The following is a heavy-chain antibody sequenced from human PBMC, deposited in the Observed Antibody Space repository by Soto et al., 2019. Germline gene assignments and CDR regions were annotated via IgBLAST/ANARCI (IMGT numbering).Heavy chain of an antibody. J-gene: IGHJ5*02. Sequence: GGSLRLSXAASGFTFSSYAMSWVRQAPGKGLEWVSAISGSGGSTYYADSVKGRFTISRDNSKNTLYLQMNSLRAEDTAVYYCARRTGDIVATIYWFDPWGQGTLVTVSS. CDR1: GFTFSSYA. CDR2: ISGSGGST. D-gene: IGHD5-12*01. V-gene: IGHV3-23*01. CDR3: ARRTGDIVATIYWFDP.